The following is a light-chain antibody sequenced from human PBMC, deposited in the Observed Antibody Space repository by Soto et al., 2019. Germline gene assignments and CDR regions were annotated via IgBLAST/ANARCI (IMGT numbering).Light chain of an antibody. Sequence: EIVLTQSPGTLSLSPGERATLSCRASQSVSSNFLAWYQQKPGQAPKLLISGASSRATGIPDRFSGSRSGTDFTLTINRLEPEDFALYSCQQYGSSPGTFGQGTKLEIK. CDR2: GAS. CDR1: QSVSSNF. CDR3: QQYGSSPGT. V-gene: IGKV3-20*01. J-gene: IGKJ2*02.